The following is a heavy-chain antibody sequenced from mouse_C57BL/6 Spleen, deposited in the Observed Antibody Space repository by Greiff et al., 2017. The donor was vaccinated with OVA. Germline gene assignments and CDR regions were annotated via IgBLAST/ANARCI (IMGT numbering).Heavy chain of an antibody. J-gene: IGHJ3*01. V-gene: IGHV1-39*01. CDR1: GYSFTDYN. CDR2: INPNYGTT. D-gene: IGHD4-1*02. Sequence: EVQLQQSGPELVKPGASVKISCKASGYSFTDYNMNWVKQSNGKSLEWIGVINPNYGTTSYNQKYKGKDTLTVEQSSSTAYMQLNSLTSEDSAVDYWAREQRGRFAYWGQGTLVTVSA. CDR3: AREQRGRFAY.